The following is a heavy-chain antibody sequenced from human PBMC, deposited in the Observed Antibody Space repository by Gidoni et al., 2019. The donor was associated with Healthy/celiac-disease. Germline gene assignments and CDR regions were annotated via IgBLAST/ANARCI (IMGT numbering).Heavy chain of an antibody. D-gene: IGHD2-2*01. Sequence: QVQLVQSGAEVKKPGASVKVSCKASGYTFTRYYMHWVRQAPGQGLEWMGIINPSGGSTSYAKKFQGRVTMTRDTSTSTVYMELSSLRSEDTAVYYCAIIGYCSSTSYPDYYYMDVWGKGTTVTVSS. CDR3: AIIGYCSSTSYPDYYYMDV. J-gene: IGHJ6*03. V-gene: IGHV1-46*01. CDR1: GYTFTRYY. CDR2: INPSGGST.